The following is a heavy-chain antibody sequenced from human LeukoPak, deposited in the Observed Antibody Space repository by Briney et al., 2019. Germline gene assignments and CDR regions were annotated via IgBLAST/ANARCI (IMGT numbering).Heavy chain of an antibody. Sequence: ASVKVSCKASGYSFTSYYMHWVRQAPGQGLEWMGIIDPSGGSTTYAQKFQGRITMTRDTSTSTVYTDLSSLTSEDTAIYYCASLGSGSSPIIDFDYWGQGTLVTVSS. CDR1: GYSFTSYY. CDR2: IDPSGGST. CDR3: ASLGSGSSPIIDFDY. D-gene: IGHD3-10*01. V-gene: IGHV1-46*01. J-gene: IGHJ4*02.